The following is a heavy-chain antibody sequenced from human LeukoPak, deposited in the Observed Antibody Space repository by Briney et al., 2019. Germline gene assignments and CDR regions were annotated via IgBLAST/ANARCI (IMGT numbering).Heavy chain of an antibody. CDR1: GGSISSYY. J-gene: IGHJ3*02. CDR3: ARGPYSYDSSGAFDI. Sequence: SETLSLTCTVSGGSISSYYWSWIRQPAGKGLEGIGRISSSGSTNYNPSLKSRVTISVDTSKNQFSLKLSSVTAADTAVYFCARGPYSYDSSGAFDIWGQGTTVTVSS. D-gene: IGHD3-22*01. V-gene: IGHV4-4*07. CDR2: ISSSGST.